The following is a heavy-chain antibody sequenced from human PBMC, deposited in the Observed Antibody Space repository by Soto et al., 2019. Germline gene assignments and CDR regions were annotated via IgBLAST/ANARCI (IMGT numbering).Heavy chain of an antibody. CDR2: IYSGGST. CDR1: GFTVSSNY. CDR3: ARDLGYGDYVGFDY. D-gene: IGHD4-17*01. J-gene: IGHJ4*02. Sequence: PGGSLRLSCAASGFTVSSNYMSWVHQAPGKGLEWVSVIYSGGSTYYADSVKGRFTISRDNSKNTLYLQMNSLRAEDTAVYYCARDLGYGDYVGFDYWGQGTLVTVSS. V-gene: IGHV3-53*01.